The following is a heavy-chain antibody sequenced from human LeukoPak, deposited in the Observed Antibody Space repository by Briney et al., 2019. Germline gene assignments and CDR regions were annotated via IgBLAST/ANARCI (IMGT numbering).Heavy chain of an antibody. Sequence: GGSLRLSCAASGFTFSSYAMSWVRQAPGKGLEWVSAISGSGGSTYYADSVKGRFTISRDNSKNTLYLQMNSLRAEDTAVYYCAKVGGYCTNGVCYSYYYYYYMDVWGKGTTVTASS. J-gene: IGHJ6*03. CDR2: ISGSGGST. CDR3: AKVGGYCTNGVCYSYYYYYYMDV. V-gene: IGHV3-23*01. CDR1: GFTFSSYA. D-gene: IGHD2-8*01.